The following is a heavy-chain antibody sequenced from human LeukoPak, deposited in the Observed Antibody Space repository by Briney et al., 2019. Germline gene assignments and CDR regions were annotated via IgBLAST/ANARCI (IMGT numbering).Heavy chain of an antibody. D-gene: IGHD2-21*01. CDR3: ATTIAPYSTTRLYSYFCLDV. V-gene: IGHV3-23*01. Sequence: PGGSLRLSCTASGFTLGGYARSWVRQAPGKGREGVSCISGGSEDTYYADSVKGRITIPRNNPQTTLYLQMNSLTAQPPAVYSSATTIAPYSTTRLYSYFCLDVSGHATPLTVSS. CDR2: ISGGSEDT. J-gene: IGHJ6*02. CDR1: GFTLGGYA.